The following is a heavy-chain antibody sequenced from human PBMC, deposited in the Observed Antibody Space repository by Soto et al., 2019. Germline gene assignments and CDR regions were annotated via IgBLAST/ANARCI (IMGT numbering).Heavy chain of an antibody. CDR1: GGSFKSGSYS. J-gene: IGHJ4*02. CDR3: ARDFAYFDS. D-gene: IGHD3-3*01. CDR2: VYHTGRT. Sequence: SETLSLTCTVSGGSFKSGSYSWSWIRQPPGKGLEWIGYVYHTGRTSYNPSLKSRVSISMDTSKNQFSPNLDSVTAADTAVYFCARDFAYFDSWGQGTLVTVSS. V-gene: IGHV4-61*01.